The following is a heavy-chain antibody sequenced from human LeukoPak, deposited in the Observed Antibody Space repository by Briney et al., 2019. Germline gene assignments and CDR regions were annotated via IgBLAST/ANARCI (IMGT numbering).Heavy chain of an antibody. CDR1: GFTFSSYA. CDR3: AKRREVGSVAASFDY. Sequence: GGSLRLSCTTSGFTFSSYAMYWVRQAPGKGLEWVAVISSDGRTRFYANPVKGRSTISRDNSKNTLYFQMSSLREEDTATYYCAKRREVGSVAASFDYWGQGTLVTVSS. CDR2: ISSDGRTR. J-gene: IGHJ4*02. V-gene: IGHV3-30*18. D-gene: IGHD6-19*01.